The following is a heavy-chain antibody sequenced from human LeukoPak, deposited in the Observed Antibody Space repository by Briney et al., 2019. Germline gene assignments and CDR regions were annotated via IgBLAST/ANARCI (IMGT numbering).Heavy chain of an antibody. CDR2: INHSGST. Sequence: PSETLSLTCAVYGGSFSGYYWSWIRQPPGRGREWFGEINHSGSTNYNPSLLSRVTISVDTSKNQFSLKLSSVTAADTAVYYCARGRVRGYYYYYMDVWGKGATVTVSS. V-gene: IGHV4-34*01. J-gene: IGHJ6*03. CDR1: GGSFSGYY. D-gene: IGHD3-10*01. CDR3: ARGRVRGYYYYYMDV.